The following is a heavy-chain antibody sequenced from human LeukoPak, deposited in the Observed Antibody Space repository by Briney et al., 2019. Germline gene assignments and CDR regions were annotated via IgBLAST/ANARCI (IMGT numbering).Heavy chain of an antibody. Sequence: SETLSLTCAVYGGSFSGYYWSWIRQPPGKGLEWIGEINHSGSTNYNPSLKSRVTISVDTSKNQFSLKLSSVTAADTAVYYCARSVGARTRFDYWGQGTLVTVSS. J-gene: IGHJ4*02. D-gene: IGHD1-26*01. CDR1: GGSFSGYY. CDR2: INHSGST. CDR3: ARSVGARTRFDY. V-gene: IGHV4-34*01.